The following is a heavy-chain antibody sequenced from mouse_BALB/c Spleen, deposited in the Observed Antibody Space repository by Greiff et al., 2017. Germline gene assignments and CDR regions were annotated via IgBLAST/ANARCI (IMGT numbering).Heavy chain of an antibody. J-gene: IGHJ2*01. CDR2: IYPGDGDT. V-gene: IGHV1-87*01. Sequence: QVQLQQSGAELARPGASVKLSCKASGYTFTSYWMQWVKQRPGQGLEWIGAIYPGDGDTRYTQKFKGKATLTADKSSSTAYMQLSSLASEDSAVYYCARGSTMITGFDYWGQGTTLTVSS. CDR1: GYTFTSYW. D-gene: IGHD2-4*01. CDR3: ARGSTMITGFDY.